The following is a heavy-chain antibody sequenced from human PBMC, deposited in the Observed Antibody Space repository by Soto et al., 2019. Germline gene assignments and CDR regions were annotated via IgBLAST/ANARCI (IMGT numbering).Heavy chain of an antibody. J-gene: IGHJ6*02. Sequence: EVQLVESGGGLVQPGGSLRVSCAASGFTFGSYWMNWVRQAPGKGLVWVSRIDSDGSSTTYADSVKGRFTTSRDNAKNTLYLQTSSLRVKDTAVYYCARGRPYGMDVWGQGTTVTVSS. CDR3: ARGRPYGMDV. V-gene: IGHV3-74*01. CDR1: GFTFGSYW. CDR2: IDSDGSST.